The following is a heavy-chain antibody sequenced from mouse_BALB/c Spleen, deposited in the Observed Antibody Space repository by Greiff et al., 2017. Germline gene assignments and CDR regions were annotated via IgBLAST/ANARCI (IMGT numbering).Heavy chain of an antibody. CDR1: GYSFTSYD. CDR2: IYPGDGST. CDR3: ARSNYGNWFAY. D-gene: IGHD2-1*01. Sequence: VQLQQPGAELVRPGASVKLSCKASGYSFTSYDINWVKQRPGQGLEWIGWIYPGDGSTKYNEKFKGKATLTADKSSSTAYMQLSSLTSENSAVYFCARSNYGNWFAYWGQGTLVTVSA. V-gene: IGHV1S56*01. J-gene: IGHJ3*01.